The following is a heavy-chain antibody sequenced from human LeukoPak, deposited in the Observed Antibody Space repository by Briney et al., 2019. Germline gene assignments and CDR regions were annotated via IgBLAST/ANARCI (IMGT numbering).Heavy chain of an antibody. CDR3: ARAPYMITIFGVGDRYYYMDV. Sequence: GASVKVSCKASGYTFTSYYMHWVRQAPGQGLEWMGIINPSGGSTSYAQKFQGRVTMIRDTSTSTVYMELSSLRSEDTAVYYCARAPYMITIFGVGDRYYYMDVWGKGTTVTVSS. CDR2: INPSGGST. D-gene: IGHD3-3*01. CDR1: GYTFTSYY. J-gene: IGHJ6*03. V-gene: IGHV1-46*01.